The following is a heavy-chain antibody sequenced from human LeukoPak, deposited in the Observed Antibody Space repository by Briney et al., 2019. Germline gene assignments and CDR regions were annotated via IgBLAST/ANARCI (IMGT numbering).Heavy chain of an antibody. J-gene: IGHJ3*02. CDR2: IFYSGST. CDR1: GGSISNYY. CDR3: AKSNGYGLVDI. D-gene: IGHD3-10*01. Sequence: SETLSLTCTVSGGSISNYYWGWVRQPPGKGPEWIGNIFYSGSTYYSPSLKSRVTISLDTSRNQFSLKLNSVTAADTAVYYCAKSNGYGLVDIWGQGTMVTVSS. V-gene: IGHV4-59*12.